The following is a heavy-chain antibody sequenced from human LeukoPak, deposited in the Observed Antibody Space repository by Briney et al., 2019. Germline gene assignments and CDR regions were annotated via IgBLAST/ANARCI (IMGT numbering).Heavy chain of an antibody. D-gene: IGHD6-19*01. CDR1: GYTFTSYY. J-gene: IGHJ3*02. V-gene: IGHV1-46*01. CDR2: INPSGGST. Sequence: GASVKVSCKASGYTFTSYYMHWVRQAPGQGLEWMGIINPSGGSTNYAQKFQGRVTMTRDTSTSTVYMELSSLRSEDTAVYYCATYSSGWYDGDNDAFDIWGQGTMVTVSS. CDR3: ATYSSGWYDGDNDAFDI.